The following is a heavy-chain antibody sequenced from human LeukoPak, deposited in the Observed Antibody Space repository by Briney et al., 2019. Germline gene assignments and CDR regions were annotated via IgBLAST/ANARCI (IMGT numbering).Heavy chain of an antibody. CDR3: AKEGVRTTLDY. V-gene: IGHV3-30*18. CDR1: GFTFSRYG. Sequence: GRSLRLSCAASGFTFSRYGMHWVRQAPAKGLEWVAVISYDGSNKYYADSVKGRFTISRDNSKNTLYLQMNSLRAEDTAVYYCAKEGVRTTLDYWGQGTLVTVSS. J-gene: IGHJ4*02. CDR2: ISYDGSNK. D-gene: IGHD1-14*01.